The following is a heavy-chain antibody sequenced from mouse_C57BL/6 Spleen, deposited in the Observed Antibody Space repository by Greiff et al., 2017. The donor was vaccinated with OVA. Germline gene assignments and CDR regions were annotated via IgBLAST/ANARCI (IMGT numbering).Heavy chain of an antibody. V-gene: IGHV1-42*01. CDR1: GYSFTGYY. CDR3: AGLRQDWYFDV. CDR2: INPSTGGT. Sequence: EVQLQESGPELVKPGASVKISCKASGYSFTGYYMNWVKQSPEKSLEWIGEINPSTGGTTYNQKFKAKATLTVDKSSSTAYMQLKSLTSEDSAVYYCAGLRQDWYFDVWGTGTTVTVSS. J-gene: IGHJ1*03. D-gene: IGHD2-4*01.